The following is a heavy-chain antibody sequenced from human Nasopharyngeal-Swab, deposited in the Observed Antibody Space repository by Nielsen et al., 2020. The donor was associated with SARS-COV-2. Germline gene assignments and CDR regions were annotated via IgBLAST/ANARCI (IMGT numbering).Heavy chain of an antibody. CDR3: AKDEGVRYNWNERDYYYGMDV. Sequence: GEALKISCAASGFTFSSYSMNWVRQAPGKGLEWVSYISSSSSTIYYADSVKGRFTISRDNSKNTLYLQMNSLRAEDTAVYYCAKDEGVRYNWNERDYYYGMDVWGQGTTVTVSS. CDR1: GFTFSSYS. J-gene: IGHJ6*02. D-gene: IGHD1-20*01. V-gene: IGHV3-48*01. CDR2: ISSSSSTI.